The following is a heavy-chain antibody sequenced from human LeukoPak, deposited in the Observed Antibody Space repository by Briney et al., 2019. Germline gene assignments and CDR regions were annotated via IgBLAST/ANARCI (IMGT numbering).Heavy chain of an antibody. D-gene: IGHD1-26*01. V-gene: IGHV1-2*02. J-gene: IGHJ4*02. CDR3: ANVYSNYWEWEY. CDR1: GYTFTGYY. Sequence: ASVKVSCKASGYTFTGYYLHWVRQAPGQGLEWMGWINPNSGGTNYAQKFQGRVTMTRDTSTSTAYMELYSLTSDDTAVYYCANVYSNYWEWEYWGQGTLVTVSS. CDR2: INPNSGGT.